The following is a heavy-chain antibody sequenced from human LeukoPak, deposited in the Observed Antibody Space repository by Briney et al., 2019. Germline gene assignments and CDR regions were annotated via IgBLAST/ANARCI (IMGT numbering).Heavy chain of an antibody. Sequence: SETLSLTCTVSGGSISSSSYYWGWIRQPPGKGLEWIGSIYYSGSTYYNPSLKSRVTISVDTSKNQFSLKLSSVTAADTAVYYCARDDIAAAVYWGHLFDYWGQGTLVTVSS. CDR3: ARDDIAAAVYWGHLFDY. J-gene: IGHJ4*02. D-gene: IGHD6-13*01. CDR1: GGSISSSSYY. V-gene: IGHV4-39*07. CDR2: IYYSGST.